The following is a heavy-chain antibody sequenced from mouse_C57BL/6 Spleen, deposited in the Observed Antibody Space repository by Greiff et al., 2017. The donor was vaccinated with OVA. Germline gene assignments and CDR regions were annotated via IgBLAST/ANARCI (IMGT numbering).Heavy chain of an antibody. Sequence: VQLQQPGAELVKPGASVKLSCKASGYTFTSYWMQWVKQRPGQGLEWIGEIDPSDSYTNYNQKFKGKATLTVDTSSSTAYMQLSSLTSEDSAVYYCARWNHSPFYFDYWGQGTTLTVSS. V-gene: IGHV1-50*01. J-gene: IGHJ2*01. CDR1: GYTFTSYW. CDR2: IDPSDSYT. CDR3: ARWNHSPFYFDY. D-gene: IGHD3-1*01.